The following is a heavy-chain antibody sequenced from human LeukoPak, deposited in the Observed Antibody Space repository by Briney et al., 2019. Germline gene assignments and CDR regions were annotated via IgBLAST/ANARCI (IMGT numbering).Heavy chain of an antibody. J-gene: IGHJ4*02. D-gene: IGHD3-16*02. Sequence: PSETLSLTCAVSGGSISSSNWWSWVRQPPGKGLEWIGEIYHSGSTNYNPSLKSRVTISVDKSKNQFSLKLSSVTAADTAVYYCARKIMITFGGVIVMYYFDYWGQGTLVTVSS. CDR2: IYHSGST. V-gene: IGHV4-4*02. CDR3: ARKIMITFGGVIVMYYFDY. CDR1: GGSISSSNW.